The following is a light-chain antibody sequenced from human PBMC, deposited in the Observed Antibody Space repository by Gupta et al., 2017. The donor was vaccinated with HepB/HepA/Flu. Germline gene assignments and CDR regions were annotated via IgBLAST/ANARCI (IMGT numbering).Light chain of an antibody. V-gene: IGLV2-11*01. CDR2: DVD. CDR3: CSYVILYSLA. CDR1: SNDVGGSNY. Sequence: QSTLTQPPSVSGPPGQSVTISCTGTSNDVGGSNYLSWYQQHPGKAPRLLIYDVDKRPSGVPDRFVGSKSGNTASLTIPGLQTADEADYYCCSYVILYSLAFGGGTKVTVL. J-gene: IGLJ2*01.